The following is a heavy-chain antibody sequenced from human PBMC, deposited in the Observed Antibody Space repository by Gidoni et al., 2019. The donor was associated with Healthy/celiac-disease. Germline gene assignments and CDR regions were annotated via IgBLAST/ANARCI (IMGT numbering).Heavy chain of an antibody. CDR1: GGTFSSYA. CDR3: AREKETIFGVVINYRGEFDP. Sequence: QVQLVQSGAEVKKPGSSVKVSCKASGGTFSSYAISWVRQAPGQGLEWMGGIIPIFGTANYAQKFQGRVTITADESTSTAYMELSSLRSEDTAVYYCAREKETIFGVVINYRGEFDPWGQGTLVTVSS. J-gene: IGHJ5*02. D-gene: IGHD3-3*01. CDR2: IIPIFGTA. V-gene: IGHV1-69*01.